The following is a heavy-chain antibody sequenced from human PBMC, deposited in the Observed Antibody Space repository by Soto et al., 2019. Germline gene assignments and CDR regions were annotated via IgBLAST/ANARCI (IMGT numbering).Heavy chain of an antibody. Sequence: GGSLRLSCAASGFTVSRNYMSWVRQAPGKGLEWVSVIYSGGSTYYADSVKGRFTISRDNSKNTLYLQMNSLRAEDTAVYYCASKWVYSSSPYYYYYGMDVWGQGTTVTVSS. V-gene: IGHV3-53*01. CDR1: GFTVSRNY. D-gene: IGHD6-6*01. J-gene: IGHJ6*02. CDR3: ASKWVYSSSPYYYYYGMDV. CDR2: IYSGGST.